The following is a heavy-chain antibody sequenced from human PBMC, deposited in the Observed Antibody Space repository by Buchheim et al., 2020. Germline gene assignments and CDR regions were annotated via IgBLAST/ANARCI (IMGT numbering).Heavy chain of an antibody. Sequence: QVQLQESGPGLVKPSQTLSLTCAVSGGSISSGGYSWSWIRQPPGKGLEWIGYIYYSGSTYYNPSLKSRVTISVDTSKNQFSLKLRSVTAADTAVYYCARDQGLASGSGNRDAFDIWGQGT. CDR1: GGSISSGGYS. J-gene: IGHJ3*02. CDR3: ARDQGLASGSGNRDAFDI. CDR2: IYYSGST. V-gene: IGHV4-30-4*07. D-gene: IGHD3-10*01.